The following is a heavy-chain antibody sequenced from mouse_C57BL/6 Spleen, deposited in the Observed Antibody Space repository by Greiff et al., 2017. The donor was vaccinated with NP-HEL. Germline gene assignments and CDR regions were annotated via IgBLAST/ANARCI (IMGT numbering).Heavy chain of an antibody. CDR1: GYTFTSYG. V-gene: IGHV1-81*01. CDR3: ARREMDY. CDR2: IFPISGNT. Sequence: LQQSGAELARPGASVKLSCKASGYTFTSYGISWVKLRPGQGLEWIVEIFPISGNTYYNETLKGKATLTADTSSSTAYMELRSLTSEDSAVYFCARREMDYWGQGTSVTVSS. J-gene: IGHJ4*01.